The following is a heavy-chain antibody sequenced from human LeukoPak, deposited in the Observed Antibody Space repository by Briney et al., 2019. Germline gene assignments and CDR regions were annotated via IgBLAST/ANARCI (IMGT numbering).Heavy chain of an antibody. CDR3: VREARESGGFDY. CDR2: IKQDGSEK. V-gene: IGHV3-7*01. Sequence: GGSLRLSCAGSGFTFKNYWMSWVRQAPWKGLEWVANIKQDGSEKYYVDSVKGRFTISRDNAKNSLYLQMNSLRAEDTAVYYCVREARESGGFDYWGQGTLVTVSS. D-gene: IGHD2-15*01. J-gene: IGHJ4*02. CDR1: GFTFKNYW.